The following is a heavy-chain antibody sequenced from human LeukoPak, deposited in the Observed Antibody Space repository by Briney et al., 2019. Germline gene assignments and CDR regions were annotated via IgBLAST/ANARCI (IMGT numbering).Heavy chain of an antibody. CDR2: SNPSGDNT. V-gene: IGHV1-46*01. CDR1: GYTFTNYY. J-gene: IGHJ4*02. CDR3: ARWTTTFLDY. D-gene: IGHD1-1*01. Sequence: GASVTVSCKASGYTFTNYYIHWVRQAPGHGLEWMGISNPSGDNTNYAQKFQGRVTMTRDTSTSTVYMDLSSLRSEDTAVYYCARWTTTFLDYWGQGTLVTVSS.